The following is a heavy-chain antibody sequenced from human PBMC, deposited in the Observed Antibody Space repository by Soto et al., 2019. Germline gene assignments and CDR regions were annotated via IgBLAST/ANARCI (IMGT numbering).Heavy chain of an antibody. V-gene: IGHV1-18*04. Sequence: QVQLVQSGAEVKKPWASVKVSCKASGYTFTNYGVSWVRQAPGHGLKWMGWISAYNGNTNYAQKLQGRVTMTTDTSTRTAYMELRSLRSDDTAIYYCARDLTVTTSGAFHIWGQGTMVTVSS. CDR1: GYTFTNYG. J-gene: IGHJ3*02. CDR3: ARDLTVTTSGAFHI. CDR2: ISAYNGNT. D-gene: IGHD4-4*01.